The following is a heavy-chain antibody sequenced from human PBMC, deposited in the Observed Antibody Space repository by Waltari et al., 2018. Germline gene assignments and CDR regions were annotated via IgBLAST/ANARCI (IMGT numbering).Heavy chain of an antibody. V-gene: IGHV3-48*03. Sequence: EVQLVESGGGLVQPGGSLKLSCTASGFTFSNYEMNWVRLAPGKGLEWILNISSGGSTIYYADSVKGRFTISRDNAKNSLYLQMNSLRAEDTAVYYCARGVTSYYYGSGNWFDPWGQGTLVTVSS. J-gene: IGHJ5*02. CDR3: ARGVTSYYYGSGNWFDP. D-gene: IGHD3-10*01. CDR1: GFTFSNYE. CDR2: ISSGGSTI.